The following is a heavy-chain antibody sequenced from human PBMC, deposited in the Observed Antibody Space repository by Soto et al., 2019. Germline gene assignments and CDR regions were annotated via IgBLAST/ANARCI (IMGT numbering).Heavy chain of an antibody. D-gene: IGHD3-10*01. Sequence: GGSLRLSCAASGFTFSSYAMHWVRQAPGKGLEYVSAISSNGGSTYYANSMKGRFTISRDNSKNTLYLQMDSLRAEDMAVYYCASPSLRRGHYDAFDIWGQGTMVTVSS. CDR2: ISSNGGST. J-gene: IGHJ3*02. CDR1: GFTFSSYA. CDR3: ASPSLRRGHYDAFDI. V-gene: IGHV3-64*01.